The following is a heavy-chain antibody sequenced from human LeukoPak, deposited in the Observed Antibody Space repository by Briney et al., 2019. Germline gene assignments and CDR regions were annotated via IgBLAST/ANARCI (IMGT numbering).Heavy chain of an antibody. CDR2: IYYSGST. D-gene: IGHD4-17*01. V-gene: IGHV4-39*07. CDR3: ARGRGGDYVLDY. CDR1: GGSISSSSYY. J-gene: IGHJ4*02. Sequence: SETLSLTCTVSGGSISSSSYYWGWIRQPPGKGLEWIGSIYYSGSTNYNPSLKSRVTISVDTSKNQFSLKLSSVTAADTAVYYCARGRGGDYVLDYWGQGTLVTVSS.